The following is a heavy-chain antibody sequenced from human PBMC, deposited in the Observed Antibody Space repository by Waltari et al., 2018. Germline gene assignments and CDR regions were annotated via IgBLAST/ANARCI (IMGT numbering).Heavy chain of an antibody. Sequence: QVQLVQSGAEVKKPGASVKVSCKASGYTFTSYAMHWVRQAPGQRLEWMGWINASNGNTKDSQKFQGRVTITRDTAASTAYMELSSLRSEDTAVYYCARSATVTTFWFDPWGQGTLVTVSS. V-gene: IGHV1-3*01. CDR1: GYTFTSYA. CDR2: INASNGNT. CDR3: ARSATVTTFWFDP. J-gene: IGHJ5*02. D-gene: IGHD4-17*01.